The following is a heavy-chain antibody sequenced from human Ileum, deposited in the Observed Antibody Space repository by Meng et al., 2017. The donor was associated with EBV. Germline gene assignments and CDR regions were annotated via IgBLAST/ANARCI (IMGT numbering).Heavy chain of an antibody. CDR2: TKEDGRIT. J-gene: IGHJ4*02. CDR1: GFTFSSYW. CDR3: SRDLAGSDDD. D-gene: IGHD6-25*01. Sequence: QPGYSVCASLQPGCSLSLSCAASGFTFSSYWMHWVRQAPGQGLVWVSRTKEDGRITNYADSVKGRFTISRDNTKNTLYLQMNSLRAEDTAVYFCSRDLAGSDDDWGQGTLVTVSS. V-gene: IGHV3-74*01.